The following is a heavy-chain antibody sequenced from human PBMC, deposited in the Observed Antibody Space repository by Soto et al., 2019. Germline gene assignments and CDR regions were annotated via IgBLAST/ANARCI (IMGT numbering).Heavy chain of an antibody. V-gene: IGHV4-31*03. CDR2: IYYSGST. CDR1: GGSISSGGYY. J-gene: IGHJ4*01. Sequence: QVQLQESGPGLVKPSQTLSLTCTVSGGSISSGGYYWSWIRQHPGKGLGRIGYIYYSGSTYYNPSLKRRVTISGDTSKNQFTLKLSSVTAADTAVYYRARWPQLEPRFDYWGQGTLVPVSS. CDR3: ARWPQLEPRFDY. D-gene: IGHD1-1*01.